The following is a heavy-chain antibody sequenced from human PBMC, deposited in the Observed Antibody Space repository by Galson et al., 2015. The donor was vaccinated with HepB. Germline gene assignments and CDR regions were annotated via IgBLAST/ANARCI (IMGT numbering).Heavy chain of an antibody. CDR3: ARDGTPYYDILTAYYDFFDS. D-gene: IGHD3-9*01. Sequence: SLKVSCQASAGTFRSYAISWVRQAPGQGLEWMGGIIPLIGPATYAQKFQGRVTITSHELPSTANMAPRSLRSEDTAVYYCARDGTPYYDILTAYYDFFDSWGQGTPVTVSS. CDR2: IIPLIGPA. V-gene: IGHV1-69*13. J-gene: IGHJ4*02. CDR1: AGTFRSYA.